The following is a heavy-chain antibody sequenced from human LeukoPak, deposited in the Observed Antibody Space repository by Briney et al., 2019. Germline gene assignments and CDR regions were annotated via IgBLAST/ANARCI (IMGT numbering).Heavy chain of an antibody. Sequence: AASVKVSCKASGYTFTSYGISWVRQAPGQGLEWMGWISAYNGNTNYAQKLAGRVTMTTDTATITAYMELRSLRSDDTAVYYCALYSSSSHGYYYYYMDDWGKGTTVTVSS. CDR1: GYTFTSYG. CDR2: ISAYNGNT. CDR3: ALYSSSSHGYYYYYMDD. J-gene: IGHJ6*03. V-gene: IGHV1-18*01. D-gene: IGHD6-6*01.